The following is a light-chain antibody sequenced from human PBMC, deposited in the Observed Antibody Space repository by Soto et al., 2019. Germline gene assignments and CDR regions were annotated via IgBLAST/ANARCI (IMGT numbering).Light chain of an antibody. V-gene: IGKV1-9*01. CDR3: QQLKSYPIT. Sequence: DIQLTQSPSFLSASVGERVTITCRASQGISSYLAWYQQKPGKAPKLLIYAASTLQSGVPSRFSGSASGTEFTLTISSLQPEDFATYYCQQLKSYPITFGLGTRLEIK. J-gene: IGKJ5*01. CDR2: AAS. CDR1: QGISSY.